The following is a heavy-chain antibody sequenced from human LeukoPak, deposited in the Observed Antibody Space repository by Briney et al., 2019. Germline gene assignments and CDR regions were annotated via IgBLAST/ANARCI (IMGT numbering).Heavy chain of an antibody. CDR3: ARDSAPGHTYGLLGIDS. CDR1: GYTFTGYY. V-gene: IGHV1-2*02. J-gene: IGHJ4*02. CDR2: INPNSGDT. D-gene: IGHD5-18*01. Sequence: ASVKVSCKASGYTFTGYYMHWVRQAPGQGLEWMGWINPNSGDTNYAQIFQGRVTMTRDTSISTAYMELSRLRSDDTAVYYCARDSAPGHTYGLLGIDSWGQGTLVTVSS.